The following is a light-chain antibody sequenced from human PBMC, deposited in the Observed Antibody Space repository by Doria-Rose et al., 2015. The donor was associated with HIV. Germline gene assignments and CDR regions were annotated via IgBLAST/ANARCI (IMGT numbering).Light chain of an antibody. CDR2: DAS. V-gene: IGKV1-27*01. CDR1: QGISNY. J-gene: IGKJ1*01. Sequence: RVTITCRASQGISNYLAWYQQKPGKAPELLIYDASTLQSGVPSRLSGSGSGTDFTLTIISLQSEDVGTFYCQSYNSARAFGQGTKVEIK. CDR3: QSYNSARA.